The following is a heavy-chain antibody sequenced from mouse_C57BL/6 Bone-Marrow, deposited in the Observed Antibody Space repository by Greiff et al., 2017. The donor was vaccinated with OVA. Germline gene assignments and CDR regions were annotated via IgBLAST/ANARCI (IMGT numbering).Heavy chain of an antibody. CDR1: GFTFSSYA. J-gene: IGHJ4*01. Sequence: EVMLVESGGGLVKPGGSLKLSCAASGFTFSSYAMSWVRQTPEKRLEWVATISDGGSYTYYPDNVKGRFTISRDKAKNNLYLQLSHLKSEDTAMYYCASVYGFYAMDCWGQGASVTVSS. V-gene: IGHV5-4*03. CDR2: ISDGGSYT. CDR3: ASVYGFYAMDC. D-gene: IGHD1-1*01.